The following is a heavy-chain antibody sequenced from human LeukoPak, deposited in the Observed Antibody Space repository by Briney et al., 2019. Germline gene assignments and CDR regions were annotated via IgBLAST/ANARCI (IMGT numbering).Heavy chain of an antibody. D-gene: IGHD2-15*01. J-gene: IGHJ4*02. V-gene: IGHV3-21*01. CDR3: ARDFRSGRTFDY. CDR2: ISSSSSYI. CDR1: GFTFSSYS. Sequence: GGSLRLSCAASGFTFSSYSMNWVRKAPGKGLEWVSSISSSSSYIYYADSVKGRFTISRDNAKNSLYLQMDSLRAEDTAVYYCARDFRSGRTFDYWGQGTLVTVSS.